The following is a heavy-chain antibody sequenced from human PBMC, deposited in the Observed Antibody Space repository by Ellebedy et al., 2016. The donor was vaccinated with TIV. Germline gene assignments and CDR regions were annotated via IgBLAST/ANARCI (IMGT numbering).Heavy chain of an antibody. D-gene: IGHD1-7*01. CDR3: ARPLELRFGYFDY. J-gene: IGHJ4*02. V-gene: IGHV4-39*07. CDR1: GGSISSSSYY. CDR2: IYYSGST. Sequence: SETLSLXXTVSGGSISSSSYYWGWIRQPPGKGLEWIGSIYYSGSTYYNPSLKSRVTISVDTSKNQFSLKLSSVTAADTAVYYCARPLELRFGYFDYWGQGTLVTVSS.